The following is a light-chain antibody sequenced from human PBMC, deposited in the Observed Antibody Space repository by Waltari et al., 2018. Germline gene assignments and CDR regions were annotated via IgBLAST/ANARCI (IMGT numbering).Light chain of an antibody. V-gene: IGLV8-61*01. CDR2: KGS. CDR1: SVSVSTTSY. Sequence: EPSLSVSPGGTVTLTCALTSVSVSTTSYATWYQQTPGQPPRTLVYKGSSRSSGVPDRFSGFVLGNTAALTITGAQADDESNYYCSLYMGSGIWVFGGGTKLTVL. J-gene: IGLJ3*02. CDR3: SLYMGSGIWV.